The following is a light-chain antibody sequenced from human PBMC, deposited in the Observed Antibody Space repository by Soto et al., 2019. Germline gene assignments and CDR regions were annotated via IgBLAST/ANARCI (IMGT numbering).Light chain of an antibody. V-gene: IGKV3-20*01. CDR1: QSVSSSY. Sequence: EIVLPQPPGTLSWSPGERATLSCRASQSVSSSYLAWYQQKPGQAPRLLIYGASSSATGIPDRFSGSGSGTDFTLTISRLGPEDFAVYYCQQYVASPYTFGQGTKV. J-gene: IGKJ2*01. CDR3: QQYVASPYT. CDR2: GAS.